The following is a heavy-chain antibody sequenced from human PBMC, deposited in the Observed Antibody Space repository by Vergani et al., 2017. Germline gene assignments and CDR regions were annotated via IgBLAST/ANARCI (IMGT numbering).Heavy chain of an antibody. CDR1: EFTFSNYA. CDR3: ARSPSPMYSSSWAPQAYYYYYYMDV. CDR2: ISGSGVSA. V-gene: IGHV3-23*01. Sequence: EVQLLESGGGLVQPVGSLRLTCAASEFTFSNYAMNWVRQAPGKGLEWVSGISGSGVSAYYTDSVKGRFTISRDNSKNMLFLQMNSLRAEDTAVYYCARSPSPMYSSSWAPQAYYYYYYMDVWGKGTTVTVSS. D-gene: IGHD6-13*01. J-gene: IGHJ6*03.